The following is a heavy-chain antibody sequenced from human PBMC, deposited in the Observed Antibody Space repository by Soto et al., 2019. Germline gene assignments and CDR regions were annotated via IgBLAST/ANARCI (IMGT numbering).Heavy chain of an antibody. CDR1: GFTFSSYA. V-gene: IGHV3-30-3*01. Sequence: QVQLVESGGGVVQPGRSLRLSCAASGFTFSSYAMHWVRQAPGKGLEWVAIISYDGSNKYCADSVKGRFTISRDNSKSTLFLQMNSLRAEDTAVYYCARMDGSGYYGSYFDYWGQGTLVTVSS. CDR3: ARMDGSGYYGSYFDY. CDR2: ISYDGSNK. J-gene: IGHJ4*02. D-gene: IGHD3-22*01.